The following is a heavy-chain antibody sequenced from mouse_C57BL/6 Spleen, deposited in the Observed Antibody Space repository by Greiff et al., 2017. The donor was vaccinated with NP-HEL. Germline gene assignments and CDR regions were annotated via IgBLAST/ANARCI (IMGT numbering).Heavy chain of an antibody. Sequence: VQLQQSGPVLVKPGASVKMSCKASGYTFTDYYMNWVKQSHGKSLEWIGVINPYNGGTSYNQKFKGKATLTVDKSSSTAYMELNSLTSEDSAVYYCARSQLVYYAMDYWGQGTSVTVSS. CDR2: INPYNGGT. D-gene: IGHD4-1*02. V-gene: IGHV1-19*01. CDR1: GYTFTDYY. J-gene: IGHJ4*01. CDR3: ARSQLVYYAMDY.